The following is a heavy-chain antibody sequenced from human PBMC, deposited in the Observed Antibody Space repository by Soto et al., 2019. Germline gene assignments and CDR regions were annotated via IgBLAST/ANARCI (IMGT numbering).Heavy chain of an antibody. D-gene: IGHD6-19*01. J-gene: IGHJ4*02. Sequence: QVQLQESGPGLVKPSETLSLTCTVSGGSVSSSSYYWTWIRQPPGKGLEWIGYVTCSGSTNYNPSLLSRHTVNRDTSKNQFPLKLISATAAATAVDYCAREGWLHTDSGRDYGGQGTLVTVSS. CDR1: GGSVSSSSYY. CDR3: AREGWLHTDSGRDY. CDR2: VTCSGST. V-gene: IGHV4-61*01.